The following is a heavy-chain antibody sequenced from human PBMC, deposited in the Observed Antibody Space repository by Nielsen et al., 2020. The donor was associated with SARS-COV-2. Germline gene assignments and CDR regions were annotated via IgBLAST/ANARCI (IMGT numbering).Heavy chain of an antibody. CDR1: GYTFTGYY. D-gene: IGHD3-22*01. Sequence: ASVKVSCKASGYTFTGYYMHWVRQAPGQGLEWMGWINPNSGGTNYAQKFQGRVTITADKSTSTAYMELSSLRSGDTAVYYCASLITMIVGYPRTEFDYWGQGTLVTVSS. CDR2: INPNSGGT. V-gene: IGHV1-2*02. J-gene: IGHJ4*02. CDR3: ASLITMIVGYPRTEFDY.